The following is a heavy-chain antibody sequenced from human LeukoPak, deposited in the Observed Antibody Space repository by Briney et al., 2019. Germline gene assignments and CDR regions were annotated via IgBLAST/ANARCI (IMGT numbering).Heavy chain of an antibody. CDR2: IYYSGST. CDR1: GGSISSGSYY. D-gene: IGHD3-22*01. V-gene: IGHV4-39*01. Sequence: SETLSLTCTVSGGSISSGSYYWGWIRQPPGKGLEWIGSIYYSGSTYYNSSLKSRVTISVDTSKNQFSLKLSSVTAADTAVYYCARNDSSGYLFDYGGQGILATVS. J-gene: IGHJ4*02. CDR3: ARNDSSGYLFDY.